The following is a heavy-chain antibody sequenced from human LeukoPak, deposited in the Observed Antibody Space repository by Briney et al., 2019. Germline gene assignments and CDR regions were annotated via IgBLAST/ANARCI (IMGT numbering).Heavy chain of an antibody. J-gene: IGHJ3*02. D-gene: IGHD3-16*02. V-gene: IGHV4-39*01. CDR2: IYYSGNT. CDR3: ARGPRYSWAFDI. Sequence: SETLSLTCTVSGVSISSSNSYWGWIRQPPGKGLEWIGSIYYSGNTYYNASLKSQVSISIDTSKNQFSLKLSSETAADTAVYYCARGPRYSWAFDIWGQGTMVTVSS. CDR1: GVSISSSNSY.